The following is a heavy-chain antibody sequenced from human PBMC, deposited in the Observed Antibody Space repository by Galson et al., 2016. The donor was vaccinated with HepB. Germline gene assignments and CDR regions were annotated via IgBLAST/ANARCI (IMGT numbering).Heavy chain of an antibody. J-gene: IGHJ4*02. CDR2: ITRSSDAT. Sequence: SLRLSCAASGFSFSNSGMSWVRQAPGRGLEWVSGITRSSDATHYADFVKGRFTISRDNSKNTLYLYMNNLTAGDTAIYYCGKHGGFDYWGQGALVTVSS. CDR1: GFSFSNSG. V-gene: IGHV3-23*01. CDR3: GKHGGFDY. D-gene: IGHD3-16*01.